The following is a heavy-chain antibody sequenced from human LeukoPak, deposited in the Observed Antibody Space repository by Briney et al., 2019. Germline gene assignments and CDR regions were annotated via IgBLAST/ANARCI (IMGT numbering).Heavy chain of an antibody. CDR2: ISGSGGST. D-gene: IGHD3-3*01. J-gene: IGHJ6*03. V-gene: IGHV3-23*01. CDR3: ARAMLPYDFGPMDV. Sequence: QSGGSLRLSCAASGFTFSSYAMSWVRQAPGKGLEWVSAISGSGGSTYYADSVKGRFTISRDNSKNTLYLQMNSLRAEDTALYHCARAMLPYDFGPMDVWGKGTTVTISS. CDR1: GFTFSSYA.